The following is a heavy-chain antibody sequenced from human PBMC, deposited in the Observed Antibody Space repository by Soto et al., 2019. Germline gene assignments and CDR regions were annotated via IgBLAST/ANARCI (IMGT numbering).Heavy chain of an antibody. J-gene: IGHJ4*02. CDR1: GGSITSSSYY. Sequence: SETLSLTCTVSGGSITSSSYYWGWIRQPPGKGLEWIGYIYHSGSTYYNPSLKSRVTISVDTSKNQFSLKLSSVTAADSALYYCAKGGGYGNFGSLDSWGQGSLVTVSS. CDR2: IYHSGST. CDR3: AKGGGYGNFGSLDS. D-gene: IGHD6-13*01. V-gene: IGHV4-39*07.